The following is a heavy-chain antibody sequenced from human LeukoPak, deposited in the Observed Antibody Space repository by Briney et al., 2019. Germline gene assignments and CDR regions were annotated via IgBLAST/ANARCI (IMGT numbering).Heavy chain of an antibody. CDR3: ARDLYSRGHFDY. CDR1: GFTFNTYA. CDR2: ISGSGVST. D-gene: IGHD6-19*01. J-gene: IGHJ4*02. Sequence: GGSLRLSCAASGFTFNTYAMSWVRQAPGKGLGWVSGISGSGVSTYYADSVKGRFTISRDNSRNTLYLQMNSLRADDTAVFYCARDLYSRGHFDYWGQGTLVTVSS. V-gene: IGHV3-23*01.